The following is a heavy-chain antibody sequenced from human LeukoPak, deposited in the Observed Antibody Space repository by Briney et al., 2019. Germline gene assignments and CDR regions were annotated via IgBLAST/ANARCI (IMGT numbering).Heavy chain of an antibody. CDR1: GGSISSYY. J-gene: IGHJ4*02. CDR3: ARGIQLLLHYFDY. V-gene: IGHV4-59*12. CDR2: IYYSGST. Sequence: SETLSLTCTVSGGSISSYYWSWIRQPPGKGLEWIGYIYYSGSTNYNPSLKSRVTISVDTSKNQFSLILTSVTAADTAVYYCARGIQLLLHYFDYWGQGTLVTVSS. D-gene: IGHD5-18*01.